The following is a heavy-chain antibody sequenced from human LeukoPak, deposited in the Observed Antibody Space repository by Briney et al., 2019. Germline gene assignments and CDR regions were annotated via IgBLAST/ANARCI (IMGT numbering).Heavy chain of an antibody. J-gene: IGHJ6*02. D-gene: IGHD3-22*01. CDR1: GFTFDDYA. V-gene: IGHV3-21*01. CDR3: ARDYYDSSGYLTERIYYYYGMDV. Sequence: GGSLRLSCAASGFTFDDYAMHWVRQAPGKGLEWVSSISSSSSYIYYADSVKGRFTISRDNAKNSLYLQMNSLRAEDTAVYYCARDYYDSSGYLTERIYYYYGMDVWGQGTTVTVSS. CDR2: ISSSSSYI.